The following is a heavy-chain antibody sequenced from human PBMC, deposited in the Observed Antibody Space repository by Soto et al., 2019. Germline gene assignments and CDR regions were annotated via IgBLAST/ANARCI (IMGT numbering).Heavy chain of an antibody. CDR1: GGTFSSYA. Sequence: SVKVSCKASGGTFSSYAISWVRQAPGQGLEWMGGIIPIFGTANYAQKFQGRVTITADKSTSTAYMELSSLRSEGTAVYYCAREGGHTMIVANDAFDIWGQGTMFTVSS. CDR2: IIPIFGTA. CDR3: AREGGHTMIVANDAFDI. D-gene: IGHD3-22*01. V-gene: IGHV1-69*06. J-gene: IGHJ3*02.